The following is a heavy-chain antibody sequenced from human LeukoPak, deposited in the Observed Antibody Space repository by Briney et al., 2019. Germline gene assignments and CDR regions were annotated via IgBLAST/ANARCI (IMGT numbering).Heavy chain of an antibody. CDR3: AISNGPNWFDP. V-gene: IGHV4-59*01. CDR1: GGSISSYY. Sequence: SETLSLTCTVSGGSISSYYWSWIRQPPGKGLEWIGYIYYSGSTNYNPSLKSRVTISVDSAKDQFSPKLSSVTAADTAVYYCAISNGPNWFDPWGQGTLVSVSS. CDR2: IYYSGST. J-gene: IGHJ5*02.